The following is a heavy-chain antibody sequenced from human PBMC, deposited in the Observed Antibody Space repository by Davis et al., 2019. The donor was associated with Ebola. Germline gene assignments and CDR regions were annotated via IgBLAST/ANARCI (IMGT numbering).Heavy chain of an antibody. D-gene: IGHD2-15*01. V-gene: IGHV5-10-1*01. J-gene: IGHJ4*02. CDR2: IDPSDSYT. CDR1: GYSFTSYW. Sequence: GESLKISCKGSGYSFTSYWISWVRQMPGKGLEWMGRIDPSDSYTNYSPSFQGHVTISADKSISTAYLQWSSLKASDTAMYYCARHMGSVVDFDYWGQGTLVTVSS. CDR3: ARHMGSVVDFDY.